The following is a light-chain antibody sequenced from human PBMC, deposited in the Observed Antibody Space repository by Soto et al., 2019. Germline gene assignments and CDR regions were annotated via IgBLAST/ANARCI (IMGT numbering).Light chain of an antibody. V-gene: IGKV2-24*01. J-gene: IGKJ2*02. CDR1: QSLVHGDGNTD. CDR2: KIS. CDR3: MQATQFPRT. Sequence: DIVMTQTPLSSPVTLGQPASISCRSSQSLVHGDGNTDLSWLQQRPGQPPRLLIYKISKRFSGVPDRFSGSGAGTDFTLKISRIEAEDVGVYYCMQATQFPRTLGQGTKLEIK.